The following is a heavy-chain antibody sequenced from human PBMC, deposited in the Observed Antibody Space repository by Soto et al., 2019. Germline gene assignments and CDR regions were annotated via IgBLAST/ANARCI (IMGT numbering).Heavy chain of an antibody. CDR1: GGSIASADYY. D-gene: IGHD3-9*01. J-gene: IGHJ4*02. V-gene: IGHV4-30-4*01. Sequence: PSETLSLTCTVSGGSIASADYYWSWIRQPPGKGLEWLGYIHYSGSTYYNPSLKSRVTISVDTSENQFALNLTSVTAADTAVYYCARERPHSTQLRYPDWSRTYSDYWGQGTLVTVSS. CDR2: IHYSGST. CDR3: ARERPHSTQLRYPDWSRTYSDY.